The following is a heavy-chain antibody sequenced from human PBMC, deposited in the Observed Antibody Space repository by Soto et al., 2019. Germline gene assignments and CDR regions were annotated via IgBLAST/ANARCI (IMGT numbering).Heavy chain of an antibody. Sequence: GASVKVSCKASGYTFTSYDINWVRQATGQGLEWMGWINPNSGNTGYAQKFQGRVTMTRNTSISTAYMELSSLRSEDTAVYYCARVLWSGYYYYYYYGMDVWGQGTTVTVSS. CDR3: ARVLWSGYYYYYYYGMDV. J-gene: IGHJ6*02. CDR2: INPNSGNT. D-gene: IGHD3-3*01. V-gene: IGHV1-8*01. CDR1: GYTFTSYD.